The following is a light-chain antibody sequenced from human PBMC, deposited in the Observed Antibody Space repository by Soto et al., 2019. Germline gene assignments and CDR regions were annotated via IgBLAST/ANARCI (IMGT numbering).Light chain of an antibody. CDR1: QSVSSSY. Sequence: EIVLTQSPGTLSLSPGERATLSCRASQSVSSSYLAWYQHKPGQAPRLLIYGASSRATGIPDRFSGSGSGTDFTLTISRLEPEDFAVYXCQQYDSSPLFTFGPGTKVDIE. CDR3: QQYDSSPLFT. V-gene: IGKV3-20*01. J-gene: IGKJ3*01. CDR2: GAS.